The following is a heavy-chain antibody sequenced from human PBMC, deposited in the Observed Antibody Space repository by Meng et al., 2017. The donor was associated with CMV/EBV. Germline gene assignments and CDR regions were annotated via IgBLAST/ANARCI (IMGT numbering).Heavy chain of an antibody. J-gene: IGHJ5*02. Sequence: QGQLQDAGQGLWKPSETLSLTCTVSGGSISSYYWSWIRQPAGKGLEWIGRIYTSGSTNYNPSLKSRVTMSVDTSKNQFSLKLSSVTAADTAVYYCARDLMNCSSTSCANWFDPWGQGTLVTVSS. CDR1: GGSISSYY. CDR3: ARDLMNCSSTSCANWFDP. V-gene: IGHV4-4*07. D-gene: IGHD2-2*01. CDR2: IYTSGST.